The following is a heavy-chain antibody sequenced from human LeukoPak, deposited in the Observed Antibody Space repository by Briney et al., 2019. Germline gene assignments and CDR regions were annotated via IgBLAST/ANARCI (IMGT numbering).Heavy chain of an antibody. Sequence: SETLSLTCTVSGGSISSYYWSWIRQPPGKGLEWIGYIYYSGSTNYNPSLKSRVTISVDTSKNQFSLKLSSVTAADTAVYYCARAPLVSDALFDYWGQGTLVTVSS. CDR1: GGSISSYY. J-gene: IGHJ4*02. CDR3: ARAPLVSDALFDY. CDR2: IYYSGST. D-gene: IGHD6-6*01. V-gene: IGHV4-59*08.